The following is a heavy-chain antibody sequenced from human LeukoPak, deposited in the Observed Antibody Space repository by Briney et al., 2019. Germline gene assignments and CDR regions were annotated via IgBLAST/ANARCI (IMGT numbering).Heavy chain of an antibody. D-gene: IGHD3-10*01. J-gene: IGHJ4*02. V-gene: IGHV1-8*01. Sequence: ASVKVSWKASGYTFTSYDINWVRQATGQGLEWMGWMNPNSGDTGYVQKFQGRVTMTRSTSISTAYMELTSLRSEDTAIYYCARGGFGSGSHFDYWGQGTLVTVSS. CDR3: ARGGFGSGSHFDY. CDR1: GYTFTSYD. CDR2: MNPNSGDT.